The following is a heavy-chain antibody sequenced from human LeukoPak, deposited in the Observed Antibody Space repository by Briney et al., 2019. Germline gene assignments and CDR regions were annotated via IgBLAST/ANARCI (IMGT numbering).Heavy chain of an antibody. CDR2: INHSGST. CDR1: GFTFSSYG. D-gene: IGHD4-17*01. J-gene: IGHJ4*02. Sequence: GSLRLSCAASGFTFSSYGMHWIRQPPGKGLEWIGEINHSGSTNYNPSLKSRVTISVDTSKNQFSLKLSSVTAADTAVYYCARGLPLETTVTTDFDYWGQGTLVTVSS. V-gene: IGHV4-34*01. CDR3: ARGLPLETTVTTDFDY.